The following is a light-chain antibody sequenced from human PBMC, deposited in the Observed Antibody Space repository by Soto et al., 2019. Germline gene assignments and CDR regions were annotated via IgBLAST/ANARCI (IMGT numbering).Light chain of an antibody. Sequence: PLSLSVTLGQPASISCGSSRSLVHSDGNIYLIWFQQRPGQSPRRLIYQVSNRDSGVPDRFSGSGSVTDFTLKISRVEAEDVGVYYCLQATHWPHTFGQGTKVDI. J-gene: IGKJ2*01. CDR1: RSLVHSDGNIY. V-gene: IGKV2-30*02. CDR2: QVS. CDR3: LQATHWPHT.